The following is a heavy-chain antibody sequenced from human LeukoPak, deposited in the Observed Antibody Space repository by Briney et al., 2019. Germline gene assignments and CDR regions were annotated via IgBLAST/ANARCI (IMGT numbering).Heavy chain of an antibody. CDR2: IHYTGTT. J-gene: IGHJ6*02. Sequence: SETLSLTCTVSGGSVSGYFWSWIRQPPGKGLEWVAYIHYTGTTNYNPALKSRLIISVDTSKNQFSLKLSSVTAADTAVYYCARHNQVTVTTSSYTYPMDVWGQGTTVTVSS. V-gene: IGHV4-59*08. CDR3: ARHNQVTVTTSSYTYPMDV. D-gene: IGHD4-11*01. CDR1: GGSVSGYF.